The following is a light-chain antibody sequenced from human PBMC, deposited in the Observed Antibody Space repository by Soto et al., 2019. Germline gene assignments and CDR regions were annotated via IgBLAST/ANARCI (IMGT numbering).Light chain of an antibody. CDR3: SSHAGADSFYV. J-gene: IGLJ1*01. CDR1: SSDIGRYNF. CDR2: EVS. V-gene: IGLV2-8*01. Sequence: QSTLTQPPSASGSPGQSVTISCTGTSSDIGRYNFVSWYQQHPGKTPKLMIFEVSKRPSGVPDRFSASKSGNTASLTVSGLHAEDEADYYCSSHAGADSFYVFGTGTKVTVL.